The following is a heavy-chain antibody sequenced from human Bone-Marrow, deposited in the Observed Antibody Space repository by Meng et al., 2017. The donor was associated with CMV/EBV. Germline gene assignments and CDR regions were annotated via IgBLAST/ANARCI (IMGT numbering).Heavy chain of an antibody. CDR1: GFTFNNYA. CDR2: ITGRGSIT. CDR3: ARRVYSSSWYFDP. J-gene: IGHJ4*02. Sequence: GGSLRLSCAASGFTFNNYAMSWVRQAPGKGLEWVSGITGRGSITYYADSAKGRFTISRDNSKNTLLLQMNSLRAEDTAVYYCARRVYSSSWYFDPWGQGTLVTVSS. D-gene: IGHD6-13*01. V-gene: IGHV3-23*01.